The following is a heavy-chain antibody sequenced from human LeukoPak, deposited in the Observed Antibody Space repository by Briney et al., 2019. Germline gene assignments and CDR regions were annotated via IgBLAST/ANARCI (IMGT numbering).Heavy chain of an antibody. CDR2: ISGTDGKT. V-gene: IGHV1-18*01. D-gene: IGHD6-13*01. Sequence: ASVKVSCKASGYTFTGYGVSWVRQAPGQGLEWMGWISGTDGKTNYAQKLQGRVTMTKDTPTSTAYMELRSLRSDDTAVYYCAREGSIVAGSREFDYWGQGTLVTVSS. CDR1: GYTFTGYG. J-gene: IGHJ4*02. CDR3: AREGSIVAGSREFDY.